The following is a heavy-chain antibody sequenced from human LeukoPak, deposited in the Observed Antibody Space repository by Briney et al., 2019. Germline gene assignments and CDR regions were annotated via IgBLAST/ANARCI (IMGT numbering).Heavy chain of an antibody. CDR3: ARLDDYVWGSYRYPDAFDI. CDR2: IIPIFGTA. J-gene: IGHJ3*02. Sequence: SVKASCKASGGTFSSYAISWVRQAPGQGLEWMGRIIPIFGTANYAQKFQGRVTITTDESTSTAYMELSSLRSEDTAVYYCARLDDYVWGSYRYPDAFDIWGQGTMVTVSS. V-gene: IGHV1-69*05. D-gene: IGHD3-16*02. CDR1: GGTFSSYA.